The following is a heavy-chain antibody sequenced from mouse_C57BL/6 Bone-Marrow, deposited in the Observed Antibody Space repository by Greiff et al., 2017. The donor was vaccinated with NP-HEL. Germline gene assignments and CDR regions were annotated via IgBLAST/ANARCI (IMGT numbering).Heavy chain of an antibody. V-gene: IGHV5-6*01. Sequence: EVHLVESGGDLVKPGGSLKLSCAASGFTFSSYGMSWVRQTPDKRLEWVATISSGGSYTYYPDSVKGRVTISRDNAKNTLYLQMSSLKSEDTAMYYCARPPPFRLLYGPYYFDYWGQGTTLTVSS. CDR2: ISSGGSYT. D-gene: IGHD1-1*01. J-gene: IGHJ2*01. CDR3: ARPPPFRLLYGPYYFDY. CDR1: GFTFSSYG.